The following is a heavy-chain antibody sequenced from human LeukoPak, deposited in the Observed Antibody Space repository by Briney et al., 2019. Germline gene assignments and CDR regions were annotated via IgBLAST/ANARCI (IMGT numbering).Heavy chain of an antibody. D-gene: IGHD1-20*01. CDR2: INPNSGGT. CDR1: GYTFTGYY. CDR3: ARDITGTTGLGVDVFDI. Sequence: ASVKVSCKASGYTFTGYYMHWVRQAPGQGLEWMGWINPNSGGTNYAQKFQGWVTMTRDTSISTAYMELSRLRSDDTAVYYCARDITGTTGLGVDVFDIWGQGTMVTVSS. V-gene: IGHV1-2*04. J-gene: IGHJ3*02.